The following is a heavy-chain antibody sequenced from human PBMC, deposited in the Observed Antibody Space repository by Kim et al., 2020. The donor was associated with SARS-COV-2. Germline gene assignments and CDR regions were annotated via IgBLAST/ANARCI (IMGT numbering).Heavy chain of an antibody. CDR3: ARKGVGSSSLWRGWFDP. D-gene: IGHD6-6*01. V-gene: IGHV4-39*01. Sequence: LKSRVTISVDTSKNQFSLKLSSVTAADTAVYYCARKGVGSSSLWRGWFDPWGQGTLVTVSS. J-gene: IGHJ5*02.